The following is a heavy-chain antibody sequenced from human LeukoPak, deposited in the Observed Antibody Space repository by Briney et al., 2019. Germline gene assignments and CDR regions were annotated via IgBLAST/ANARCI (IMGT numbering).Heavy chain of an antibody. D-gene: IGHD3-9*01. V-gene: IGHV3-23*01. J-gene: IGHJ4*02. CDR1: GFTFSSYA. Sequence: GGSLRHSCAASGFTFSSYAMSWVRQAPGKGLEWVSAISGSGGSTYYADSVKGRFTISRDNSKNTLYLQMNSLRAEDTAVYYCAKDLRYDILTGYPPLDYWGQGTLVTVSS. CDR2: ISGSGGST. CDR3: AKDLRYDILTGYPPLDY.